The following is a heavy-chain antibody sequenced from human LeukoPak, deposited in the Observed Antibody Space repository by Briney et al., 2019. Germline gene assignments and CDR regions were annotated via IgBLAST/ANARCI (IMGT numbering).Heavy chain of an antibody. CDR3: ARAPAGDFWSGYADGFDY. CDR1: GGSISSGGYS. J-gene: IGHJ4*02. CDR2: IYHSGST. Sequence: SETLSLTCAVSGGSISSGGYSWSWIRQPPGKGLEWIGYIYHSGSTYYNPSLKSRVTISVDRSKNQFSLKLSSVTAADTAVYYCARAPAGDFWSGYADGFDYWGQGTLVTVSS. V-gene: IGHV4-30-2*01. D-gene: IGHD3-3*01.